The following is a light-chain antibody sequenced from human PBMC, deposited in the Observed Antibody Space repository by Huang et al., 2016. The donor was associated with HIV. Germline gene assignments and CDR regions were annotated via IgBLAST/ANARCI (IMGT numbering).Light chain of an antibody. CDR1: RSVNRSY. V-gene: IGKV3-20*01. J-gene: IGKJ1*01. Sequence: EIVLTQSPGTLSLSPGERATLSCRASRSVNRSYLAWYQQKPGQAPRLLIYGTSSRATGIPDRCSGSGSGTDFTLTIRRLEPEDFAVYYCQEYGSSFGQGTQVEIK. CDR3: QEYGSS. CDR2: GTS.